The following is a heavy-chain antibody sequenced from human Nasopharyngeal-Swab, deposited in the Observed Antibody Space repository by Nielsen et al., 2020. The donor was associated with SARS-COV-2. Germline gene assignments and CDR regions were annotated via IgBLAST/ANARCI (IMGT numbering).Heavy chain of an antibody. J-gene: IGHJ4*02. CDR2: IYYSGST. CDR3: ARDPRDRYYYDSSGYQTPGFDY. D-gene: IGHD3-22*01. Sequence: SETLSLTCTVSGGSISSSSYYWGWIRQPPGKGLEWIGSIYYSGSTNYNPSLKSRVTISVDTSKNQFSLKLSSVTAADTAVYYCARDPRDRYYYDSSGYQTPGFDYWGQGTLVTVSS. V-gene: IGHV4-39*07. CDR1: GGSISSSSYY.